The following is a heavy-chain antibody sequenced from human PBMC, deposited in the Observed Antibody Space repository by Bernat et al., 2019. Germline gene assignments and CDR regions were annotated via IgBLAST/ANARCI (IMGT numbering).Heavy chain of an antibody. D-gene: IGHD6-19*01. V-gene: IGHV3-23*01. CDR2: ISGSGGSQ. CDR1: GFTFSSYA. Sequence: EVQLLESGGGLVQPGGSLRLSCAASGFTFSSYAMSWVRQAPGKGLEWVSAISGSGGSQYYADSVKGRFTISRDNSKNTLYLQMNSLRAEDTAVYYCAKERGSSGWYGGYYFDYWGQGTLVTVSS. J-gene: IGHJ4*02. CDR3: AKERGSSGWYGGYYFDY.